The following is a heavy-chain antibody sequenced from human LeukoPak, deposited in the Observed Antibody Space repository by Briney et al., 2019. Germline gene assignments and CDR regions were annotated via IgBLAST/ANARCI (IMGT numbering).Heavy chain of an antibody. J-gene: IGHJ4*02. Sequence: GGSLRLSCAVSGLTFSTYWMSWVRQAPGQGLEWVANVKHDGSEKYYVDSVKGRFTISRDNAKNLVYLQMSSLRAEDTAIYYCARDDPDSNYMDYWGQGTLVTVSS. CDR3: ARDDPDSNYMDY. CDR2: VKHDGSEK. V-gene: IGHV3-7*01. D-gene: IGHD4-11*01. CDR1: GLTFSTYW.